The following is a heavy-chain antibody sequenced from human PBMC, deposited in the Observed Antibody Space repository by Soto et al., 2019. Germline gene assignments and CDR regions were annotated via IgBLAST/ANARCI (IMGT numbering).Heavy chain of an antibody. V-gene: IGHV5-51*01. CDR1: GYSFTSYW. Sequence: EVQLVQSGAEVKKPGESLKISCNGSGYSFTSYWIGWVRQMPGKGLEWMGIIYPGDSDTRYSPSFQGQVTISADKSISTAHLQWSSLKASDTAMYYCARTSAAGKYYYGMDVWGQGTTVTVSS. CDR2: IYPGDSDT. J-gene: IGHJ6*02. D-gene: IGHD6-13*01. CDR3: ARTSAAGKYYYGMDV.